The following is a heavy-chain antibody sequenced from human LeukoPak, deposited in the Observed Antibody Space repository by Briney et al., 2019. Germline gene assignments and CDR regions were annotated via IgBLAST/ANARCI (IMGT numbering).Heavy chain of an antibody. D-gene: IGHD3-10*01. Sequence: PGGSLRLSCAASRFNFGSYSMTWVRQAPGKGLEWVSVISADSATTFYADSVKGRFTISRDNAKNTVFLQMSSLRAEDTALYYCARKSASGNYPLDYWGQGTLVTVSS. J-gene: IGHJ4*02. CDR1: RFNFGSYS. V-gene: IGHV3-23*01. CDR2: ISADSATT. CDR3: ARKSASGNYPLDY.